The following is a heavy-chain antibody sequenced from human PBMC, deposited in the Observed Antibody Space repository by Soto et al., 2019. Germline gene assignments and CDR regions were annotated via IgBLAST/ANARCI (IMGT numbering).Heavy chain of an antibody. D-gene: IGHD5-18*01. CDR2: IIPIFGTA. CDR1: GGTFSSYA. CDR3: ARDLPGYSYAHGVCWFDP. V-gene: IGHV1-69*13. Sequence: ASVKVSCKASGGTFSSYAISWVRQAPGQGLEWMGGIIPIFGTANYAQKFQGRVTITADESTSTAYMELSSLRSEDTAVYYCARDLPGYSYAHGVCWFDPWGQGTLLTVSS. J-gene: IGHJ5*02.